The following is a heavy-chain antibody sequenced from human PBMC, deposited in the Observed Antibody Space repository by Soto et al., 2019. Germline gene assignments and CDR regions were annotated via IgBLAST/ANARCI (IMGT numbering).Heavy chain of an antibody. CDR1: GFTFSSYS. D-gene: IGHD3-10*01. CDR3: AKKANSGPGSQYFDX. V-gene: IGHV3-23*01. J-gene: IGHJ4*01. Sequence: PGGSLRLSCAASGFTFSSYSMSWVRQAPGKGLEWVSGFRTGGDDATTYYADSVKGRFTISRDNSKXXXXXXXXXXXAEDTAIXXCAKKANSGPGSQYFDXWGXXTLVTXS. CDR2: FRTGGDDATT.